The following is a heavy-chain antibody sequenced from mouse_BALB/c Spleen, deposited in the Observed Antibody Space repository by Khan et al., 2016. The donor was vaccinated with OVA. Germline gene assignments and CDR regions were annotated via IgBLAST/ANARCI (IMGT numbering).Heavy chain of an antibody. V-gene: IGHV3-1*02. J-gene: IGHJ1*01. D-gene: IGHD1-1*01. CDR2: IHYSGTT. CDR1: GYSITSGYS. Sequence: EVKLQESGPDLVKPSQSLSLTCTVTGYSITSGYSWHWIRQFPGHKLEWMGYIHYSGTTNYNPSLKSRISLTRYTSKNQFFLQLNSVTTEDTATYDCARSGTTVVAYWYFDVWGAGTTVTVSS. CDR3: ARSGTTVVAYWYFDV.